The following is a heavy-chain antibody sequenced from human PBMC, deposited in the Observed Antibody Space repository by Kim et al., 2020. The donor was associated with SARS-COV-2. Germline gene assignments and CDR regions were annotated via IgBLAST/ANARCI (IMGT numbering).Heavy chain of an antibody. J-gene: IGHJ3*02. CDR2: STNKANSYTT. CDR1: GFTFNGHY. D-gene: IGHD1-26*01. V-gene: IGHV3-72*01. CDR3: AREVGATGTFDI. Sequence: GGSLRLSCAASGFTFNGHYMDWVRQAPGKGLEWLGRSTNKANSYTTQYAASVRGRFSISRDDSKNSLYLQMNSLKTEDTAVYYCAREVGATGTFDIWGQGTMVTVSS.